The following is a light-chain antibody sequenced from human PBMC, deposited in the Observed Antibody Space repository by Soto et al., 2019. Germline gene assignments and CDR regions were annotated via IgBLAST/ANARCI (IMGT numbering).Light chain of an antibody. CDR3: QQYDSYSET. J-gene: IGKJ3*01. V-gene: IGKV1-5*01. CDR1: QNINRG. Sequence: DIQMTQSPSTLSASAGDRVTITCRASQNINRGLAWYQQKPGRAPKLLMFEASTLEGGVPSRFSGSGSGTDFTLAISSLQPDDSSTYYCQQYDSYSETFGPGTKVDIK. CDR2: EAS.